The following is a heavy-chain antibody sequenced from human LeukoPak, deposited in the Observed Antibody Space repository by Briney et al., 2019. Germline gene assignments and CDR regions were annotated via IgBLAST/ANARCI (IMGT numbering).Heavy chain of an antibody. V-gene: IGHV4-59*08. CDR2: IYYSGST. CDR3: ATSPFRYYFDY. Sequence: SETLSLTCTVSGGSTSSYYWSWIRQPPGKGLEWIGYIYYSGSTNYNPSLKSRVTISVDTSKNQFSLKLSSVTAADTAVYYCATSPFRYYFDYWGQGTLVTVSS. CDR1: GGSTSSYY. J-gene: IGHJ4*02.